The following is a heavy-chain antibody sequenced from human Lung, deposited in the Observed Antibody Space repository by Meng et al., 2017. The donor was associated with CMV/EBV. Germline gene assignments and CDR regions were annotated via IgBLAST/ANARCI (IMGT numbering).Heavy chain of an antibody. J-gene: IGHJ1*01. Sequence: QVRLRGAGPALVKPAGTLSLTCAVSGDSITNHNWWAWVRQPPGKGLEWIGEIPHRGSSAYNPSLKSRVSMSIDKSKNQFSLKLTSVTAADTAVYHCLRRSGGSVWGQGTLVTVSS. V-gene: IGHV4-4*02. CDR2: IPHRGSS. CDR3: LRRSGGSV. CDR1: GDSITNHNW. D-gene: IGHD3-10*01.